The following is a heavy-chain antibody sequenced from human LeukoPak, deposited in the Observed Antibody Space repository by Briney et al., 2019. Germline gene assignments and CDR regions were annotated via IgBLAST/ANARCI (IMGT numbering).Heavy chain of an antibody. CDR3: ARDRLHYGEYEKTFDY. V-gene: IGHV3-48*01. CDR2: ISHSSSTI. Sequence: GGSLRLSCAASGFTFSSYSMSWVRQAPGKGLEWVSYISHSSSTIYYADSVKGRFTISRDNAKKSLYLQMNSLRAEDSAVYYCARDRLHYGEYEKTFDYWGQGTLVTVSS. CDR1: GFTFSSYS. D-gene: IGHD4-17*01. J-gene: IGHJ4*02.